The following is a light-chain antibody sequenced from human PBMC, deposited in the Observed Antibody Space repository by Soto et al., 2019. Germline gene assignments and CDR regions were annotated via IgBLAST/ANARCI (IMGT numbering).Light chain of an antibody. J-gene: IGKJ5*01. CDR3: QQRSNWPPIT. CDR2: DAS. V-gene: IGKV3-11*01. CDR1: QNLGTLY. Sequence: EIVLTHSPGTLSLSXGGRGTLSXXXXQNLGTLYLAWFQQKSGQAPRLLIYDASNRATGIPARFSGSGSGTDFTLTISSLEAEDFAVYYCQQRSNWPPITFGQGTRLEIK.